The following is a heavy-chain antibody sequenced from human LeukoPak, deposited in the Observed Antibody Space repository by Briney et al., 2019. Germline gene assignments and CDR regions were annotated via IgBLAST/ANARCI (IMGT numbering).Heavy chain of an antibody. CDR2: IIPIFGTA. V-gene: IGHV1-69*01. D-gene: IGHD2-2*02. CDR1: GGTFSSYA. Sequence: GASVKVSCKASGGTFSSYAISWVRQAPGQGLEWMGGIIPIFGTANYAQKFQGRVTITADESTSTAYMELSSLRSEDTAVYYCARDIKGRVPAAISGVGYYYYYYMDVWGKGTTVTVSS. CDR3: ARDIKGRVPAAISGVGYYYYYYMDV. J-gene: IGHJ6*03.